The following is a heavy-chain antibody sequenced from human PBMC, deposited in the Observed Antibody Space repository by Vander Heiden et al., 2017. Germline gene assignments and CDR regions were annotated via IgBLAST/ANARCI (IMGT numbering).Heavy chain of an antibody. Sequence: QVQLVQSGAEVKKPGASVKVSCKVSGYTITELSMHWVRQAPGKGLEWMGGCDPEDGETIYAQKFQGRVTMTEDTSTDTAYMELSSLRSEDTAVYYCATDTWYGGRRGYFDYWGQGTLVTVSS. CDR2: CDPEDGET. J-gene: IGHJ4*02. CDR3: ATDTWYGGRRGYFDY. D-gene: IGHD1-26*01. V-gene: IGHV1-24*01. CDR1: GYTITELS.